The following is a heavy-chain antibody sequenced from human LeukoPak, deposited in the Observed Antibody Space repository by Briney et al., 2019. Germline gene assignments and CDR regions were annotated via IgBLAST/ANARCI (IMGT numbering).Heavy chain of an antibody. Sequence: GGSLRLSCAASGFTFSSYAMSWVRQAPGKGLEWVSAISGSSSYIYYADSVKGRFTISRDNAKNSLYLQMNSLRAEDTAVYYRARGGGGGATYDYWGQGTLVTVSS. V-gene: IGHV3-21*01. J-gene: IGHJ4*02. CDR3: ARGGGGGATYDY. CDR1: GFTFSSYA. D-gene: IGHD1-26*01. CDR2: ISGSSSYI.